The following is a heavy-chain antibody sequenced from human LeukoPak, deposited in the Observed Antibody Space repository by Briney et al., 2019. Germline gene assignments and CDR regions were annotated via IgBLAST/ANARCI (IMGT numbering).Heavy chain of an antibody. J-gene: IGHJ5*02. Sequence: NPSETLSLTCTVSGGSISSSSYYWGWIRQPPGKGLGWIGSIYYSGSTYYNPSLKSRVTISVDTSKNQFSLKLSSVTAADTAVYYCASQYYYDSSRYLLPFDPWGQGTLVTVSS. D-gene: IGHD3-22*01. CDR1: GGSISSSSYY. CDR2: IYYSGST. V-gene: IGHV4-39*01. CDR3: ASQYYYDSSRYLLPFDP.